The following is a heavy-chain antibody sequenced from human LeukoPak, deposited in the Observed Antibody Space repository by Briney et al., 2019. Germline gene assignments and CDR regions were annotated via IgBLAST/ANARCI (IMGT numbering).Heavy chain of an antibody. D-gene: IGHD2-15*01. Sequence: GGSLRLSCAASGFTFRSFWMTWVRQAPGKGLEWVAGINQDGSEKYYVDSVRGRFTISRDNAMSSLHLQMNSLRAEDTAVYYCAKERLAARWGQGTLVTVSS. J-gene: IGHJ4*02. V-gene: IGHV3-7*01. CDR3: AKERLAAR. CDR1: GFTFRSFW. CDR2: INQDGSEK.